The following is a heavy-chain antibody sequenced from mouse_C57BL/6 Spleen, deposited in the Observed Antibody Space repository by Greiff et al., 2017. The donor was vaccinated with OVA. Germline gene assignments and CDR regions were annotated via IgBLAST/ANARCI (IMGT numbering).Heavy chain of an antibody. Sequence: EVHLVEPGGGLVKPGGSLKLSCAASGFTFSSYAMSWVRQTPEKRLEWVATISDGGSYTYYTDNVKGRFTISRDNAKNNLYLQMSHLQSEDTAMYYCARDAGNYLYLDYWGQGTTLTVSS. V-gene: IGHV5-4*01. CDR2: ISDGGSYT. D-gene: IGHD2-1*01. J-gene: IGHJ2*01. CDR3: ARDAGNYLYLDY. CDR1: GFTFSSYA.